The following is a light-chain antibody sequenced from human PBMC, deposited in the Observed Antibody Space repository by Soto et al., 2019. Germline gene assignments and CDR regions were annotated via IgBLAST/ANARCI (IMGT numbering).Light chain of an antibody. Sequence: GDRVTITCRASQSISGYLNWYQQKPGKAPDLLIYAASTLPSGVPSRFSASGFGTEFTLTITSLQPEDLSTYYCQQSFRARSFGQGTRV. J-gene: IGKJ1*01. CDR1: QSISGY. CDR3: QQSFRARS. V-gene: IGKV1-39*01. CDR2: AAS.